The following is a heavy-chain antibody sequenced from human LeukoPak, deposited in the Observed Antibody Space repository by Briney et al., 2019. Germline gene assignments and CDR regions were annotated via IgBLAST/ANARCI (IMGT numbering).Heavy chain of an antibody. V-gene: IGHV3-23*01. CDR3: AKEDSGSSWYDLGEYFQH. CDR1: GFTLSSYA. D-gene: IGHD6-13*01. CDR2: ISGSGGST. Sequence: HGGSLRLSCAASGFTLSSYAMSWVRQAPGKGLEWVSAISGSGGSTYYADSVKGRFTISRDNSKNTLYLQMNSLRAEDTAVYYCAKEDSGSSWYDLGEYFQHWGQGTLVTVSS. J-gene: IGHJ1*01.